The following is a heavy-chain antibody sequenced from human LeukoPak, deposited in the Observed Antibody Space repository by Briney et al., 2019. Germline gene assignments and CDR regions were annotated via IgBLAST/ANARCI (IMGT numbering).Heavy chain of an antibody. CDR3: AKDGGPRGYSYGYPSYYGMDV. Sequence: GRSLRLFCAASGFTFSNYGMHWVRHAPGKGLEWVVVISYDGSNKYYGDSVKGRFTISRDNSKNTLYLQMNSLRGEDTAVYYCAKDGGPRGYSYGYPSYYGMDVWGQGTTVTVSS. V-gene: IGHV3-30*18. CDR1: GFTFSNYG. D-gene: IGHD5-18*01. J-gene: IGHJ6*02. CDR2: ISYDGSNK.